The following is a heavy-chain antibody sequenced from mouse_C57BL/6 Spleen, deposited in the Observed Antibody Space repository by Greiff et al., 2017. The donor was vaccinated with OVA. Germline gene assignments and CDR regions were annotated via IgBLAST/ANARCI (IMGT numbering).Heavy chain of an antibody. V-gene: IGHV1-80*01. Sequence: QVQLKQSGAELVKPGASVKISCKASGYAFSSYWMNWVKQRPGKGLEWIGQIYPGDGDTNYNGKFKGKATLTADKSSSTAYMQLSSLTSEDSAVYFCARTDPGRGFAYWGQGTLVTVSA. CDR2: IYPGDGDT. J-gene: IGHJ3*01. D-gene: IGHD3-3*01. CDR1: GYAFSSYW. CDR3: ARTDPGRGFAY.